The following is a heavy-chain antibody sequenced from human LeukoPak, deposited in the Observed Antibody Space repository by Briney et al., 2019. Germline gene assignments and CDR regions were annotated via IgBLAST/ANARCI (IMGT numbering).Heavy chain of an antibody. Sequence: SETLSLTCAVYGGSFSGYYWSWIRQPPGKGLEWIGEINHSGSTNYNPSLKSRVTISVDTSKNQFSLKLSSVTAADTAVYYCARVNIVAGWFDPWGQGTPVTVSS. V-gene: IGHV4-34*01. CDR3: ARVNIVAGWFDP. D-gene: IGHD6-13*01. CDR2: INHSGST. CDR1: GGSFSGYY. J-gene: IGHJ5*02.